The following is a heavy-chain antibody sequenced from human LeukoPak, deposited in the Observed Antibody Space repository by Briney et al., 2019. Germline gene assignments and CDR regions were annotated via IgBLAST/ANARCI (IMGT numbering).Heavy chain of an antibody. V-gene: IGHV4-39*01. D-gene: IGHD5-24*01. CDR3: ARHPRDGATTYFDY. Sequence: SSETLSLTCTVSGGSISSDTYYWGWIRQPPGKGLEWIGSVYYSGSTYYNPSLKSRVAISVDTSKNQLSLKVTSVTAADTAVYYCARHPRDGATTYFDYWGQGTLVTVSS. J-gene: IGHJ4*02. CDR1: GGSISSDTYY. CDR2: VYYSGST.